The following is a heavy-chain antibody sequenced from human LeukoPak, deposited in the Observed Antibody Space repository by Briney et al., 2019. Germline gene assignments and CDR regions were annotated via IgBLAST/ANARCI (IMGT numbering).Heavy chain of an antibody. D-gene: IGHD1-26*01. Sequence: GASVKVSCKASGYTFTSYDINWVRQATGQGLEWMGWMNPNSSNTGYAQKFQGRVTMTRNTSISTAFMELSSLRSEDTAVYYCARAETKTLGSGFDYWGQGTLVTVSS. J-gene: IGHJ4*02. CDR3: ARAETKTLGSGFDY. CDR1: GYTFTSYD. V-gene: IGHV1-8*01. CDR2: MNPNSSNT.